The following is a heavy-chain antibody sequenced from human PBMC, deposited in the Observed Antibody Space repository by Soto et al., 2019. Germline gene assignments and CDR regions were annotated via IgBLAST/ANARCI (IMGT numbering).Heavy chain of an antibody. Sequence: GASVKVSCKASGYTFTGYYMHWVRQVPGQGLEWMGWINPNSGDTKYVQEFQGRVTMTRDTSISTAYMELRSLRSDDTAVYYCARDYTPYSSGWHYYYGMDVWGQGTMVTVSS. D-gene: IGHD6-19*01. CDR2: INPNSGDT. J-gene: IGHJ6*02. CDR3: ARDYTPYSSGWHYYYGMDV. V-gene: IGHV1-2*02. CDR1: GYTFTGYY.